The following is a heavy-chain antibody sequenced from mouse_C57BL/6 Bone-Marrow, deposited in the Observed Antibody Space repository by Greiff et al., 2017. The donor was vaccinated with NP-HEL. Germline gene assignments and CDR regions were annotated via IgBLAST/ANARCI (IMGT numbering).Heavy chain of an antibody. J-gene: IGHJ4*01. CDR3: ARFGNYVDYYAMDY. D-gene: IGHD2-1*01. CDR1: GYSITSDY. V-gene: IGHV3-8*01. Sequence: EVQLQESGPGLAKPSQTLSLTCSVTGYSITSDYWSWIRKFPGNKLEYMGYISYSGSTYYNPSLKSRISITRDTSKNQYYLQLNSVTTEDTATYYCARFGNYVDYYAMDYWGQGTSVTVSS. CDR2: ISYSGST.